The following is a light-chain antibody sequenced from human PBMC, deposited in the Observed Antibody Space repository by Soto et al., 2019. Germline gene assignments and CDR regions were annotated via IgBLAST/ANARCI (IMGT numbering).Light chain of an antibody. V-gene: IGKV1-9*01. CDR3: QQLNAYPLT. Sequence: DIQLTQSPSFVSASVGDRVTITCRASRDVTTNVAWYQATPGRVPKILIYPASGLQRGVPPRFSGSGSGTEFTLTISSLQPEDFGTYYCQQLNAYPLTFGQGTRLEIK. J-gene: IGKJ5*01. CDR1: RDVTTN. CDR2: PAS.